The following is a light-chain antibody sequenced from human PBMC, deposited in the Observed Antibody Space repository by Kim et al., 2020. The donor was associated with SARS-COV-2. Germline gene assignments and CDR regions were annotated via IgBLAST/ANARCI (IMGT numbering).Light chain of an antibody. V-gene: IGLV2-14*01. J-gene: IGLJ3*02. Sequence: QSALTQPPSVSGSPGQSVTISCTGTSRDVGGHNSVSWYQQRPGKAPKLMIYKVTKRPSGLSDRFSGSKSGNTASLTISGLQAEDEADYYCTSYTSSNTWVFGGGTQLTVL. CDR2: KVT. CDR3: TSYTSSNTWV. CDR1: SRDVGGHNS.